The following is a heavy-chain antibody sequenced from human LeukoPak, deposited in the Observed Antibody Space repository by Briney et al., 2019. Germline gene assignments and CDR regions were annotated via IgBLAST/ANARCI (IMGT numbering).Heavy chain of an antibody. V-gene: IGHV3-7*01. CDR2: IKQDGSEK. J-gene: IGHJ4*02. CDR3: ARGDLTIFGVVISSAFDY. D-gene: IGHD3-3*01. CDR1: GFTFSSYA. Sequence: GGSPRLSCAASGFTFSSYAMSWVRQAPGKGLEWVANIKQDGSEKYYVDSVKGRFTISRDNAKNSLYLQMNSLRAEDTAVYYCARGDLTIFGVVISSAFDYWGQGTLVTVSS.